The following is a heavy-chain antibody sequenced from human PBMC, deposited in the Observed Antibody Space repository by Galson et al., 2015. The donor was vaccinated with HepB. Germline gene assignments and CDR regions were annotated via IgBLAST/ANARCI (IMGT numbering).Heavy chain of an antibody. CDR1: GYTFTTYW. J-gene: IGHJ4*02. V-gene: IGHV5-51*01. Sequence: QSGAEVKKPGESLKISCEGFGYTFTTYWIGWVRQMPGKGLEWMGIIYPGDSDDRYSPSFRGQVTISADKSINTAYLQWSSLRPSDTAIYYCARITPFSGGWYADHWGQGTLVTVSS. CDR3: ARITPFSGGWYADH. CDR2: IYPGDSDD. D-gene: IGHD6-19*01.